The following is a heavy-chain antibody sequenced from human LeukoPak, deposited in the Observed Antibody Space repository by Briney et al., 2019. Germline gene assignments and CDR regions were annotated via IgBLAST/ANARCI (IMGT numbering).Heavy chain of an antibody. J-gene: IGHJ5*02. V-gene: IGHV4-34*01. D-gene: IGHD3-22*01. CDR3: ARVIVVTLPTNWFDP. CDR1: GGSFSGYY. CDR2: INHSGST. Sequence: PSETLSLTCAVYGGSFSGYYWSWIRQPPGKGLEWTGEINHSGSTNYNPSLKSRVTISVDTSKNQFSLKLSSVTAADTAVYYCARVIVVTLPTNWFDPWGQGTLVTVSS.